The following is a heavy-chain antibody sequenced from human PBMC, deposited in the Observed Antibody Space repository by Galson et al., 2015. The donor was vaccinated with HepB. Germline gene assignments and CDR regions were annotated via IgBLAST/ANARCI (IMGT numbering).Heavy chain of an antibody. J-gene: IGHJ4*02. CDR2: IIPVFGKP. CDR3: ARGRFGEMATITPPDFDY. D-gene: IGHD5-24*01. V-gene: IGHV1-69*13. Sequence: SVKVSCKASGGAFSNYAIGWGRQAPGQGVEWKGGIIPVFGKPNYAPKFQGKITITADESTSTAHKELTSLRSEDTAVYYCARGRFGEMATITPPDFDYWGQGTLVTVSS. CDR1: GGAFSNYA.